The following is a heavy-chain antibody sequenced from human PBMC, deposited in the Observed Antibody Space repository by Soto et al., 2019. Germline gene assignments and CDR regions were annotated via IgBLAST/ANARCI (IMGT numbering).Heavy chain of an antibody. CDR1: GFTFSGSA. V-gene: IGHV3-73*01. D-gene: IGHD3-3*01. CDR3: TRNDFWSGYYYYMDV. J-gene: IGHJ6*03. CDR2: IRSKANSYAT. Sequence: EVQLVESGGGLVQPGGSLKLSCAASGFTFSGSAMHWVRQASGKGLEWVGRIRSKANSYATAYAASVKGRFTISRDDSKNTAYLQMNSLKTEDTAVYYCTRNDFWSGYYYYMDVWGKGTTVTVSS.